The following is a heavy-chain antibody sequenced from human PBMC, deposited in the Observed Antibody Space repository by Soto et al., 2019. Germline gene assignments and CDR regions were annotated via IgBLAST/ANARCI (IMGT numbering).Heavy chain of an antibody. J-gene: IGHJ4*02. V-gene: IGHV4-34*01. D-gene: IGHD6-13*01. CDR2: MNHSGST. CDR3: ARGSSWYDY. Sequence: SETLSLTCAVYGGSFSGYYWSWIRQPPGKGLEWIGDMNHSGSTNYNPSLKSRVTISVDTSENQFSLRLSSVTAADTAVYYCARGSSWYDYWGQGTLVTVSS. CDR1: GGSFSGYY.